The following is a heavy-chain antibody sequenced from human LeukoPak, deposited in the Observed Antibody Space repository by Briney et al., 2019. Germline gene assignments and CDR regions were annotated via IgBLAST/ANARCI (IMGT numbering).Heavy chain of an antibody. Sequence: SETLSLTRAVYGGSFSGHYWSWIRQPPGKGLEWIGEINQSGSTNYNPSLESRVTISVDTSKNHFSLKLSSVTAADTAVYYCASGQYYDLWSGYYVDWGQGTLVTVSA. CDR3: ASGQYYDLWSGYYVD. CDR2: INQSGST. V-gene: IGHV4-34*01. CDR1: GGSFSGHY. J-gene: IGHJ4*02. D-gene: IGHD3-3*01.